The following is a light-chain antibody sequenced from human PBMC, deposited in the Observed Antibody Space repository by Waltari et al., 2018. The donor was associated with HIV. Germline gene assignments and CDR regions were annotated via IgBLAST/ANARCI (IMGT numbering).Light chain of an antibody. Sequence: QSVLAQPRSVSGTPGQTVNISCSGSTSNVRNNYVYWYQQVTGVAPKLLIYRNNQRPSGVPDRFSGSKSGTSASVAISGLRTEDEAEYYCAVWDDRLSGRLFGGGTKVTVL. V-gene: IGLV1-47*01. CDR2: RNN. CDR1: TSNVRNNY. J-gene: IGLJ2*01. CDR3: AVWDDRLSGRL.